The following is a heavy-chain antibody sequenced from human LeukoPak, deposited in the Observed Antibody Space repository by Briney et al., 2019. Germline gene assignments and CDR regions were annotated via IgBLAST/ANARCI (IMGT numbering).Heavy chain of an antibody. V-gene: IGHV3-30*02. J-gene: IGHJ4*02. Sequence: GGSLRLSCAASGFTFSSYGMHWVRQAPGKGLEWVAFIRYDGSNKYYADSVKGRFTISRDNSKNTLYLQMNSLRAEDTAVYYCAKERRRPLYLDYWGQGTLVTVSS. CDR1: GFTFSSYG. CDR2: IRYDGSNK. CDR3: AKERRRPLYLDY.